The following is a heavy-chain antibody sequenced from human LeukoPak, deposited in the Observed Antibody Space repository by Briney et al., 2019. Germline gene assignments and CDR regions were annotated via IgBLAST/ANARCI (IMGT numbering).Heavy chain of an antibody. D-gene: IGHD5-24*01. CDR2: ISSSGVTI. Sequence: GGSLRLSCAASGFTFSSYEMNWVRQVPGKGLEWVSYISSSGVTIYYADSVKGRFTIPRDNAKNSLYLQMNSLRAEDTAVYYCARAKMATGGGTFDYWGQGTLVTISS. V-gene: IGHV3-48*03. CDR3: ARAKMATGGGTFDY. CDR1: GFTFSSYE. J-gene: IGHJ4*02.